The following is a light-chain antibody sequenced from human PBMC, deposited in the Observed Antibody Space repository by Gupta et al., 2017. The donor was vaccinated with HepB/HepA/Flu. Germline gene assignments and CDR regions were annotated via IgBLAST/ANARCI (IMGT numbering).Light chain of an antibody. Sequence: SPELTQPLSVSVSTGQTARITCSGDVLPNQYAYWYQQKPGPAPVLIVDNDTARPPGAPERCSRSSSGATVTLTIGGFQAEDEADYYCQSEDISGTFWVFGTGTKLSVL. J-gene: IGLJ1*01. CDR2: NDT. V-gene: IGLV3-25*03. CDR1: VLPNQY. CDR3: QSEDISGTFWV.